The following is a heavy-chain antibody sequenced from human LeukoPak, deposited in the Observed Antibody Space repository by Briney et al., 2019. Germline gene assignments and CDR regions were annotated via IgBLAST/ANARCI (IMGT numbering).Heavy chain of an antibody. J-gene: IGHJ6*02. Sequence: GGSLRLSCAASGFTFNNYAMNWVRQAPGKGLEWVSVISGSGGTTYYADSVKGRFTISRDSSKNTLYLQMNSLRAEDTAVYYCASVHYYGMEVWGQGTTVTVSS. CDR1: GFTFNNYA. CDR2: ISGSGGTT. CDR3: ASVHYYGMEV. V-gene: IGHV3-23*01. D-gene: IGHD2-8*01.